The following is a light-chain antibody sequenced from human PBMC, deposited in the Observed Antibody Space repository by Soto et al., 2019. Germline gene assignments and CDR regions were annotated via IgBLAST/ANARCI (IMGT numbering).Light chain of an antibody. Sequence: ALTQPPSASGSPGQSVTISCTGTSSDVGGYNYVSWYQQHPGKAPKLMIYEVSKRPSGVPDRFSGSKSGNTASLTVSGLQADDEADYYCSSYAGSNNLVFGGGTKLTVL. V-gene: IGLV2-8*01. CDR2: EVS. J-gene: IGLJ3*02. CDR3: SSYAGSNNLV. CDR1: SSDVGGYNY.